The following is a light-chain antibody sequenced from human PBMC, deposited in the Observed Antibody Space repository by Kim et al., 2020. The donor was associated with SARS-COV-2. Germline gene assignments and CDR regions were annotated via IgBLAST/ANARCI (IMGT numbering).Light chain of an antibody. J-gene: IGLJ3*02. CDR1: SGHSSYA. CDR3: QTWGTGIWV. V-gene: IGLV4-69*01. Sequence: ALVKLACTLSSGHSSYAIAWHQQQPEKGPRYLMKLNSDGSLSKGDGIPDRFSGSSSGAERYLTISSLQSEDEADYYCQTWGTGIWVFGGGTQLTVL. CDR2: LNSDGSL.